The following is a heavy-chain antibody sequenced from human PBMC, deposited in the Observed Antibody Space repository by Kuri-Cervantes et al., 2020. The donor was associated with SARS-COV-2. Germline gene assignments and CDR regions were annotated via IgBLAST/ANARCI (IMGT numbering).Heavy chain of an antibody. CDR3: ISSGYYNDAFDI. Sequence: SETLSLTCTVSGGSISSSSYYWGWIRQPPGKGLEWIGSIYYSGSTYYNPSLKSRVTISVDTSKNQFSLKLSSVTAADTAVYYCISSGYYNDAFDIWGQGTTVTVSS. CDR1: GGSISSSSYY. CDR2: IYYSGST. J-gene: IGHJ3*02. D-gene: IGHD3-22*01. V-gene: IGHV4-39*01.